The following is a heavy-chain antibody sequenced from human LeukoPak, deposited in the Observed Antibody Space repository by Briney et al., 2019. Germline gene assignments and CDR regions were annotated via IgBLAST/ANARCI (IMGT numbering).Heavy chain of an antibody. V-gene: IGHV3-21*01. CDR2: ISSSSSYI. Sequence: KAGGSLRLSCAASGFTFSSYSMNWVRQAPGKGLEWVSSISSSSSYIYYADSVKGRFTISRDNAKNSLYLQMNSLRAEDTAVYYCARAFWSGYFTFDYWGQGTLVTVSS. CDR3: ARAFWSGYFTFDY. D-gene: IGHD3-3*01. J-gene: IGHJ4*02. CDR1: GFTFSSYS.